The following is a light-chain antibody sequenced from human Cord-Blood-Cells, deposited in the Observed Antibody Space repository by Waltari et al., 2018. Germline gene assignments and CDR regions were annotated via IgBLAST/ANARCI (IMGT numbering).Light chain of an antibody. Sequence: QSALTQPATVAGSPGQSITISCPGTSSDDGGDNYVSWYQQHPGKAPKLMIYDVRKQPSGVSNRFSGSKSGNTASLTISGLQAEDEADYYCSSYTSSSTWVFGGGTKLTVL. V-gene: IGLV2-14*01. CDR3: SSYTSSSTWV. CDR1: SSDDGGDNY. J-gene: IGLJ3*02. CDR2: DVR.